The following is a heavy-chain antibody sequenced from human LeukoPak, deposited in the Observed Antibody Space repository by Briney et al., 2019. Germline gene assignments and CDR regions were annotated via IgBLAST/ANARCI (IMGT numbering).Heavy chain of an antibody. Sequence: SETLSLTCAVYGGSFSGYYWSWIRQPPGKGLEWIGEINHSGSTNYNPSLKSRVTISVDTSKNQFSLKLSSVTAADTAVYYCARAGYSSSWYGYWGQGTLVTVSS. D-gene: IGHD6-13*01. V-gene: IGHV4-34*01. CDR1: GGSFSGYY. CDR2: INHSGST. CDR3: ARAGYSSSWYGY. J-gene: IGHJ4*02.